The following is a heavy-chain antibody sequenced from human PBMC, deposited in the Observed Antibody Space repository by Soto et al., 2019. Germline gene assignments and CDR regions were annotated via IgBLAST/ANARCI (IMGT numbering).Heavy chain of an antibody. CDR3: AKVGPATPVLYGRHSDAFDI. D-gene: IGHD6-25*01. V-gene: IGHV3-23*01. CDR1: GFTFSSYA. CDR2: ISGSGGST. J-gene: IGHJ3*02. Sequence: EVQLLESGGGLVQPGGSLRLSCAASGFTFSSYAMSWVRQAPGKGLEWVSAISGSGGSTYYADSVKGRFTISRDNSKNTLYLQMNSLRAEDTAVYYCAKVGPATPVLYGRHSDAFDIWGQGTMVTVSS.